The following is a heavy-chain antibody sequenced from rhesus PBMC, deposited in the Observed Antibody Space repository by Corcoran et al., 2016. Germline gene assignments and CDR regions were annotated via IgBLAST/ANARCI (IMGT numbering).Heavy chain of an antibody. CDR3: ARKNSGWYYFDY. J-gene: IGHJ4*01. V-gene: IGHV4-76*01. CDR2: IYGSSGST. CDR1: GGSISSGYD. D-gene: IGHD6-31*01. Sequence: QVQLQESGPGVVKPSETLSLTCAVSGGSISSGYDWSWIRQPPGKGLAWIGYIYGSSGSTKYNPSLKKRVTIAKDASRNQFSLKLSSVTAADTAVYYCARKNSGWYYFDYWGQGVLVTVSS.